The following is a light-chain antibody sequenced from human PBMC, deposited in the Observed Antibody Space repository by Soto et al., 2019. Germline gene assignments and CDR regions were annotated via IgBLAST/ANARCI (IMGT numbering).Light chain of an antibody. CDR2: GAS. V-gene: IGKV3-20*01. Sequence: EIVLTQSPATLSLSPGERATLSCRAIQSVSSSYLAWYQQKPGQAPRLLIYGASSRATGIPDRFSGSGSGTEFTLTISSLQPDDFATYYCQQYNSYSPWTFGQGTKVDIK. CDR1: QSVSSSY. CDR3: QQYNSYSPWT. J-gene: IGKJ1*01.